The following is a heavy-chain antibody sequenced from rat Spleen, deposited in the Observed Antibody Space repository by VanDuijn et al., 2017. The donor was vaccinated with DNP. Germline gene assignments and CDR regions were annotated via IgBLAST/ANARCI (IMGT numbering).Heavy chain of an antibody. Sequence: EVQLVESGGDLVQPGRSLKLSCAASGFTFSNYGMAWVRQAPTKGLEWVASISTGGGNTYYRDSVKGRFTISRDNIKSIVYLQMNSLRSEDTATYFCTRGGSYFGDWFGYWGQGNLVTVSS. CDR1: GFTFSNYG. D-gene: IGHD4-3*01. CDR3: TRGGSYFGDWFGY. V-gene: IGHV5S13*01. J-gene: IGHJ3*01. CDR2: ISTGGGNT.